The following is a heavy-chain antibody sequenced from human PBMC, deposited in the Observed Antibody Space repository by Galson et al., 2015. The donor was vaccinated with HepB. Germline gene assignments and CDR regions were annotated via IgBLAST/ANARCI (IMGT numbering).Heavy chain of an antibody. J-gene: IGHJ4*02. CDR2: ISSSSRTI. Sequence: SLRLSCAASGFTFSPYDMNWVRQAPGKGLEWISFISSSSRTIYYADSVKGRFTISRDNAKSSLYLQMNSLRVEDTAVYYCARRIDSWGQGTLVTVSS. CDR1: GFTFSPYD. V-gene: IGHV3-48*01. CDR3: ARRIDS.